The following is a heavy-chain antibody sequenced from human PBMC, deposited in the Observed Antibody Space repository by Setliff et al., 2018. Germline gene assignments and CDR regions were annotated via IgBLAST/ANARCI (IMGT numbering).Heavy chain of an antibody. CDR3: TFARDGYDVFDI. J-gene: IGHJ3*02. CDR2: IRGRTDNYAT. D-gene: IGHD5-18*01. Sequence: GESLKISCAASGFSFSGSAVYWVRQASVKGLEWIGRIRGRTDNYATAYAASVRGRFTISRDDSKDTAYLQMNSLKTEDTAVYYCTFARDGYDVFDIWGQGTMVTVSS. CDR1: GFSFSGSA. V-gene: IGHV3-73*01.